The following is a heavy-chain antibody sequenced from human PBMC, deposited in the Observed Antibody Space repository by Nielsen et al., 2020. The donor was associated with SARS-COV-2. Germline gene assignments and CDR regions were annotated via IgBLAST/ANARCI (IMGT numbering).Heavy chain of an antibody. CDR2: ISYDGSNK. V-gene: IGHV3-30-3*01. Sequence: GESLKISCAASGFTFSSYAMHWVRQAPGKGLEWVAVISYDGSNKYYADSVKGRFTISRDNSKNTLYLQMNSLRAEDTAVYYCARSNGDTAMASDYFDYWGQGTPVTVSS. CDR1: GFTFSSYA. J-gene: IGHJ4*02. D-gene: IGHD5-18*01. CDR3: ARSNGDTAMASDYFDY.